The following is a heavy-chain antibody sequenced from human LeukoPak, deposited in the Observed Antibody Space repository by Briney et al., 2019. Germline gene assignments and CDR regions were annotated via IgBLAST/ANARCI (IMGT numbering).Heavy chain of an antibody. J-gene: IGHJ6*02. CDR3: ARDFCGSGCSPLLYYYGMDV. Sequence: ASVTVSCKASGYTFTGYYMHWVRPAAGQGLEWMGWINPNSGGPHYAQKFQGRVTMTRDTSISTAYMELSKLRSDDTAVYYCARDFCGSGCSPLLYYYGMDVWGQGTTVTVSS. V-gene: IGHV1-2*02. CDR1: GYTFTGYY. CDR2: INPNSGGP. D-gene: IGHD6-19*01.